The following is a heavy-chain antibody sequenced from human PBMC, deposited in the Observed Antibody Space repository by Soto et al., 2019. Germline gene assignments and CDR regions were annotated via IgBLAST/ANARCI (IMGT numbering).Heavy chain of an antibody. CDR1: VGSSTSGDYY. Sequence: PSETLSLTCTFSVGSSTSGDYYWSGFRPPPGKGLEWIGYIYYSGSTYSNPSLKSRVTISVDTSKKQFPLKLSSVSASDPGLYYCARESTDGRRLAPGGKGTLVTV. CDR3: ARESTDGRRLAP. J-gene: IGHJ5*02. CDR2: IYYSGST. D-gene: IGHD2-8*01. V-gene: IGHV4-30-4*01.